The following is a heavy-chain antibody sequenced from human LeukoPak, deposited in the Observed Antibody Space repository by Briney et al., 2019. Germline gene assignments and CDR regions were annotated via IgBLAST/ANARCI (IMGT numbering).Heavy chain of an antibody. V-gene: IGHV4-31*03. CDR2: IYYSGST. J-gene: IGHJ4*02. CDR3: ARDRGYCSSTSCHYFDY. Sequence: SETLSLTCTVSGGSISSGGYYWSRIRQHPGKGLGWIGYIYYSGSTYYNPSLKSRVTISVDTSKNQFSLKLSSVTAADTAVYYCARDRGYCSSTSCHYFDYWGQGTLVTVSS. D-gene: IGHD2-2*01. CDR1: GGSISSGGYY.